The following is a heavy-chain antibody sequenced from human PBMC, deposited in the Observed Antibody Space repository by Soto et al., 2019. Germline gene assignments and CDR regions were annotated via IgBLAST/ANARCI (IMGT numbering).Heavy chain of an antibody. Sequence: GESLKISCKGSGYSFTSYWISWVRQMPGKGLEWMGRIDPSDSYTNYSPSFQGHVTISADKSIGTAYLQWSSLKASDTAMYYCARLKLIVPAADPNYYYYYGMDVWGQGTTVTVSS. V-gene: IGHV5-10-1*01. J-gene: IGHJ6*02. CDR3: ARLKLIVPAADPNYYYYYGMDV. CDR2: IDPSDSYT. CDR1: GYSFTSYW. D-gene: IGHD2-2*01.